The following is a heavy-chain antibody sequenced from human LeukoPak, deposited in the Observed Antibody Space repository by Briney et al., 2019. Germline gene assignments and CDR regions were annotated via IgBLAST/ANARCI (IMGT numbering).Heavy chain of an antibody. Sequence: GGSLRLSCAASGFTFSTFAMIWVRQPPGKGLEWVAIISYDGSNEYYADSVKGRFTISRDNAKNSLYLQMNSLRAEDTAVYYCARGHDFWSGYYEDAFDIWGQGTMVTVSS. V-gene: IGHV3-30*04. CDR1: GFTFSTFA. CDR2: ISYDGSNE. J-gene: IGHJ3*02. D-gene: IGHD3-3*01. CDR3: ARGHDFWSGYYEDAFDI.